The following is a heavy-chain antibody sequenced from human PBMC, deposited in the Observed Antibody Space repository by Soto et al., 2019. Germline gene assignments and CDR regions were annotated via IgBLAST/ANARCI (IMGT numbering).Heavy chain of an antibody. CDR2: IIPVLGIT. Sequence: QVQLVQSGAEVKRPGSSVKVSCKASGGTFSSYSINWVRQAPGQGLEWMGRIIPVLGITNYARRFQGRVTIIADKSTNTAHLELSSLRSDDTAVYFCARGASVVGPTTFFDYWGQGGLVTVSS. D-gene: IGHD1-26*01. J-gene: IGHJ4*02. CDR1: GGTFSSYS. V-gene: IGHV1-69*02. CDR3: ARGASVVGPTTFFDY.